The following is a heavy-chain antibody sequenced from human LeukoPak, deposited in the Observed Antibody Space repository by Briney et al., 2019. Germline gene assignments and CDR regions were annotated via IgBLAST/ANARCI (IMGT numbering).Heavy chain of an antibody. V-gene: IGHV3-30*02. Sequence: GGSLRVSCAASGFTFIRYGMHWVRQAPGKGLGWVTYIRSDGSNKYYGDSVKGRFTISRDNSQNTLYLQMNSLRAEDTAIYYCVKDRDWGFGYWGQGTLVTVSS. D-gene: IGHD7-27*01. CDR3: VKDRDWGFGY. J-gene: IGHJ4*02. CDR2: IRSDGSNK. CDR1: GFTFIRYG.